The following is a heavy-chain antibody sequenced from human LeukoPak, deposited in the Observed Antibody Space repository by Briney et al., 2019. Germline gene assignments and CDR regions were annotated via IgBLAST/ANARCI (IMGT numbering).Heavy chain of an antibody. D-gene: IGHD3-3*01. CDR1: GGTFSSYT. CDR2: IIPILGIA. Sequence: KPRSSVTVSCQASGGTFSSYTISWVRQGPGQRLEWVGRIIPILGIANYAQKFQGRVTITADKSTSTAYMELSSLRSEDTAVYYCAREFDFWSGYLDYWGQGTLVTVSS. CDR3: AREFDFWSGYLDY. J-gene: IGHJ4*02. V-gene: IGHV1-69*04.